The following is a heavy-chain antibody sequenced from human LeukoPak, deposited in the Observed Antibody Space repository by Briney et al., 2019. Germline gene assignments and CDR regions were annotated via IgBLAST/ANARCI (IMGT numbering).Heavy chain of an antibody. CDR2: IYNSGST. D-gene: IGHD5-18*01. CDR3: ARAWYSHGTFDH. CDR1: GGSISSYY. Sequence: SETLSLTCTVSGGSISSYYWSWIQQPPGKGLEWIGYIYNSGSTNYNPSLKSRVTISLDTSRNQFSLRLTSVIAADTAVYYCARAWYSHGTFDHWGQGTLVTVSS. V-gene: IGHV4-59*01. J-gene: IGHJ4*02.